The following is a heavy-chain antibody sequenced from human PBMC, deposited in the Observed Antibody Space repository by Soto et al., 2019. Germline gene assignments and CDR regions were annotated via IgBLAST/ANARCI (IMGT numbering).Heavy chain of an antibody. CDR1: GGSISSSSYY. D-gene: IGHD6-6*01. CDR3: ASLPRYSSASSGDP. V-gene: IGHV4-39*01. J-gene: IGHJ5*02. Sequence: QLQLQESGPGLVKPSETLSLTCTVSGGSISSSSYYWGWIRQPPGKGLEWIGSIYYSGSTYYNPSLKSRVTISVDTSKNPFSLKLSSVTAADTAVYYCASLPRYSSASSGDPWGQGTLVTVSS. CDR2: IYYSGST.